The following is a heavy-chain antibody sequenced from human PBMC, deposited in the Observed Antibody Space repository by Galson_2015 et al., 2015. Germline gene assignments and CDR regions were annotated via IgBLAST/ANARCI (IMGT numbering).Heavy chain of an antibody. J-gene: IGHJ6*03. CDR3: ASTLSGRLYYFYMDV. V-gene: IGHV1-69*13. CDR2: IIPMFGST. Sequence: SVKVSCKAPGGTLSSNPVSWVRQAPGQGLEWMGGIIPMFGSTTYAQRFQGRVTITADESTRTAYMELSSLTSEDTAVYFCASTLSGRLYYFYMDVWGKGTTVTVSS. CDR1: GGTLSSNP. D-gene: IGHD2/OR15-2a*01.